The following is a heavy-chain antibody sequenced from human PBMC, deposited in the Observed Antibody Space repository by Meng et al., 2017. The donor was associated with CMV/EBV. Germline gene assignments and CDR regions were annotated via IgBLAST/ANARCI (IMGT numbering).Heavy chain of an antibody. CDR1: GFAFSSYA. Sequence: GESLKISCAASGFAFSSYAMSWVRQAPGKGLEWVSHISGSGDYTYYADFVRGRFTISRDNPKNTLYLHMSSLRAEDTAVYYCAKAAGPPNFDCWGQGTLVTVSS. V-gene: IGHV3-23*01. J-gene: IGHJ4*02. CDR3: AKAAGPPNFDC. D-gene: IGHD2-8*01. CDR2: ISGSGDYT.